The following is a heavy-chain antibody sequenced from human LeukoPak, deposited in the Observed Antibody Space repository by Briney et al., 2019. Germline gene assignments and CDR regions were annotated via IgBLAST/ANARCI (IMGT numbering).Heavy chain of an antibody. J-gene: IGHJ5*02. V-gene: IGHV3-23*01. CDR2: ISGSGGST. D-gene: IGHD3-10*01. CDR1: GFTFSSYG. Sequence: PGGSLRLSCAASGFTFSSYGMSWVRQAPGKGLEWVSAISGSGGSTYYADSVKGRFTISRDNPKNTLYLQMNSLRAEDTAVYYCAKVYRWGSGSFDPWGQGTLVTVSS. CDR3: AKVYRWGSGSFDP.